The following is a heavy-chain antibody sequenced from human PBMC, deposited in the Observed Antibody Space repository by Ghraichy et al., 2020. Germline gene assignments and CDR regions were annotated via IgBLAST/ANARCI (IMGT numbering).Heavy chain of an antibody. CDR1: GGSISSSSYY. V-gene: IGHV4-39*07. CDR3: ARVCESVGYSSGYYFDY. J-gene: IGHJ4*02. Sequence: SETLSLTCTVSGGSISSSSYYWGWIRQPPGKGLEWIGSIYYSGSTYYNPSLKSRVTISVDTSKNQFSLKLSSVTAADTAVYYCARVCESVGYSSGYYFDYWGQGTLVTVSS. CDR2: IYYSGST. D-gene: IGHD6-19*01.